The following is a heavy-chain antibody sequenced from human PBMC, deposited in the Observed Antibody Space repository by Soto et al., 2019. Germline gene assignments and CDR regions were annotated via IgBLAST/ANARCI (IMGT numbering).Heavy chain of an antibody. D-gene: IGHD3-16*01. J-gene: IGHJ5*02. CDR3: ARQRNYDYVWGSSRPFEP. CDR2: IYYSGST. V-gene: IGHV4-30-4*01. Sequence: SETLSLTCTVSGGSISSGDYYWSWIRQPPGKGLEWIGYIYYSGSTYYNPSLKSRVTISVDTSKNQFSLKLSSVTAADTAVYYCARQRNYDYVWGSSRPFEPWGQGTLVTVSS. CDR1: GGSISSGDYY.